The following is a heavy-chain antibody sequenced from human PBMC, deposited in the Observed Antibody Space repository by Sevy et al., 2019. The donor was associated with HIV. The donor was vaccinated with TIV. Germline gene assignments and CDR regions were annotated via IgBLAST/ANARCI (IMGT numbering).Heavy chain of an antibody. CDR1: GGSISNGDYY. CDR3: ARAQYYYDSSGYYVLPRYYFDY. V-gene: IGHV4-30-4*01. D-gene: IGHD3-22*01. CDR2: IYYSGST. J-gene: IGHJ4*02. Sequence: SETLSLTCIVSGGSISNGDYYWSWIRQPPGKGLEWIGYIYYSGSTNYNPSLKSRVTLSVDTSKNHFSLNLSSVTAADTAVYYCARAQYYYDSSGYYVLPRYYFDYWGQGTLVTVSS.